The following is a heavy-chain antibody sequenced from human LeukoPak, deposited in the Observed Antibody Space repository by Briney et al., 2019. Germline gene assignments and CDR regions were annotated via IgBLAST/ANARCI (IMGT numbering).Heavy chain of an antibody. CDR1: GFTFSSYG. D-gene: IGHD5-24*01. Sequence: GGSLRLSCAASGFTFSSYGMSWVRQAPGKGLEWLSHITSGGTIYYADSVKGRFTISRDNAKSSLYLQMNSLRAEDTAVYYCARASDPWLQLTWGQGTLVTVSS. CDR3: ARASDPWLQLT. CDR2: ITSGGTI. J-gene: IGHJ5*02. V-gene: IGHV3-48*01.